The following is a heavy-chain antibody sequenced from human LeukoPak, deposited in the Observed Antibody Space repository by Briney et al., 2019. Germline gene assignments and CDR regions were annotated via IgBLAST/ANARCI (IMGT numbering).Heavy chain of an antibody. J-gene: IGHJ3*02. CDR2: IYYSGST. CDR1: GGSIRSYY. Sequence: SETLSLTCTVSGGSIRSYYWSWIRQPPGKGLEWIGYIYYSGSTNYNPSLKSRVTISVDTSKNQFSLKQSSVSAADTGVYYCARVGYYARAFDIWGQGTMVTVSS. D-gene: IGHD3-10*01. CDR3: ARVGYYARAFDI. V-gene: IGHV4-59*01.